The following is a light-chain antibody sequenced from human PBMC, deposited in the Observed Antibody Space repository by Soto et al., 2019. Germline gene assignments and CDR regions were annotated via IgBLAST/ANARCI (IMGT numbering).Light chain of an antibody. J-gene: IGKJ5*01. CDR3: QQFDDLPIT. V-gene: IGKV1-33*01. CDR1: QDISHY. CDR2: DVS. Sequence: DIQMTQSPSSLSASVGDRVTITCQASQDISHYLNWYQQKPGKAPKLLVYDVSNLEAGVPSRFSGSESGTDFSLTVSSLQPEDIATYYCQQFDDLPITCGQGTRLEIK.